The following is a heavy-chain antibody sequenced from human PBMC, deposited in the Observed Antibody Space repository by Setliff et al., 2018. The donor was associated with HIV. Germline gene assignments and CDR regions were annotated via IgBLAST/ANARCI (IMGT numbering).Heavy chain of an antibody. J-gene: IGHJ5*02. D-gene: IGHD3-10*01. Sequence: PGGSLRLSCTASGFSFSLYAMSWVRQAPGRGLEWVSTITSSVSRTFYADSVKGRFTISRDNDKNSVHLQMTSLRAEDTAVYYCASSGSGSYINWFGPWGQGTLVTVSS. CDR3: ASSGSGSYINWFGP. CDR1: GFSFSLYA. V-gene: IGHV3-23*01. CDR2: ITSSVSRT.